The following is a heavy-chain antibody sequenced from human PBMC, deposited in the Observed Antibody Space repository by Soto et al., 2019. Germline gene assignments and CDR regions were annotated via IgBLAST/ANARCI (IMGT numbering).Heavy chain of an antibody. J-gene: IGHJ4*02. CDR1: GFTLSTYA. CDR3: GRNQNSGYYRTAEY. D-gene: IGHD3-22*01. CDR2: ISYDGSRT. V-gene: IGHV3-30-3*01. Sequence: QVQVVESGGGVVQPGRSLRLSCAASGFTLSTYAMHWVRQAPGKGLEWLAVISYDGSRTHYAGSMEGRFTISRDTSKNTLYLQMNSLRPEDTTVYFCGRNQNSGYYRTAEYCGQGNLVSVSS.